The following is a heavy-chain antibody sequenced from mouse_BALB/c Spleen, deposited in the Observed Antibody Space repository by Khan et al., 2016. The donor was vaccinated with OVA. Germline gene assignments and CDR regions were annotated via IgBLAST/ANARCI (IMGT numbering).Heavy chain of an antibody. CDR3: ARWNYFGYASAY. CDR2: ISPGRGAT. Sequence: QVQLQQSGAELARPGDSVKLSCKASGYSFTDYYIHWVKQRTGQGLEWIGVISPGRGATYYNERFKGKATLIADKSSSSACIELSSLTSDASEVYFCARWNYFGYASAYWGQGTLVTVSS. V-gene: IGHV1-77*01. CDR1: GYSFTDYY. D-gene: IGHD1-2*01. J-gene: IGHJ3*01.